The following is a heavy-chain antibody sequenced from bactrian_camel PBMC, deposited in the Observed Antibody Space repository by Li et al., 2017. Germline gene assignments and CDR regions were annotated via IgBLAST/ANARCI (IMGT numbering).Heavy chain of an antibody. Sequence: HVQLVESGGGSVQVGGSLRLSCVASGDTVGRYCMAWFRQRPGKEREGVAQIYGGGGSMWYTDSVAGRFTISQDNAKKTLYLEMNMVKPEDTAMYYCAAGSRVCWSPNDALSPRDFGFWGQGTQVTVS. CDR2: IYGGGGSM. J-gene: IGHJ6*01. V-gene: IGHV3S1*01. D-gene: IGHD1*01. CDR3: AAGSRVCWSPNDALSPRDFGF. CDR1: GDTVGRYC.